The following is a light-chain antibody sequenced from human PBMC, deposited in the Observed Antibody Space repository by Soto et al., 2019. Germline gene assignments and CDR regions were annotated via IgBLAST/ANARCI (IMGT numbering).Light chain of an antibody. CDR3: QQYDAWPPGT. CDR1: QSVSSSY. Sequence: IVRAQSPATLSVSPGERATLSCWASQSVSSSYLAWYQQKPGQAPRLLIYGASTRATGIPARFSGSGSETEFTLTSSGLQSEDFAVYYCQQYDAWPPGTFGQGPKV. V-gene: IGKV3-15*01. CDR2: GAS. J-gene: IGKJ1*01.